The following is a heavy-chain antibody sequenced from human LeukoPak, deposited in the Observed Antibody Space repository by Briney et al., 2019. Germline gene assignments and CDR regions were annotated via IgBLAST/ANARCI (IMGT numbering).Heavy chain of an antibody. CDR2: INPSGGST. V-gene: IGHV1-46*01. Sequence: ASVKVSCKASGYTFTSYYMHWVRQAPGQGLEWMGIINPSGGSTSYAQKFQGRVTMTRDTSTSTVYMKLSSLRSEDTAVYYCARDGPIYYYDSSGPLFDYWGQGTLVTVSS. CDR3: ARDGPIYYYDSSGPLFDY. CDR1: GYTFTSYY. D-gene: IGHD3-22*01. J-gene: IGHJ4*02.